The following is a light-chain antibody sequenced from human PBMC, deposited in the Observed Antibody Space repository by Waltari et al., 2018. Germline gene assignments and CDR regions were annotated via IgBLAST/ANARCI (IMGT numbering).Light chain of an antibody. J-gene: IGLJ3*02. V-gene: IGLV2-14*03. CDR1: SIDVGSSNS. CDR3: SSESSDKVVL. Sequence: QSALTQPASVSGSPGQSVTISCTGTSIDVGSSNSVSWYQDHPGQGPKVIIYDVSDRPSGVSARFSGSKSGNTASLTISGLQAEDEADYYCSSESSDKVVLFGGGTRVTVL. CDR2: DVS.